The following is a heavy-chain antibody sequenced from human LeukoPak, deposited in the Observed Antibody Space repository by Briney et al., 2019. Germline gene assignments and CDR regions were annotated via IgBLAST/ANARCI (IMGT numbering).Heavy chain of an antibody. CDR1: GFTFSNYW. Sequence: PGGSLRLSCAASGFTFSNYWMSWVRQAPGKGLEWVANIKQDGSDIYYVDSVKGRFTISRDNSKNTLYLQMNSLRAEDTAVYYCAKKPGGSGSYSDYWGQGTLVTVSS. D-gene: IGHD3-10*01. CDR2: IKQDGSDI. V-gene: IGHV3-7*03. J-gene: IGHJ4*02. CDR3: AKKPGGSGSYSDY.